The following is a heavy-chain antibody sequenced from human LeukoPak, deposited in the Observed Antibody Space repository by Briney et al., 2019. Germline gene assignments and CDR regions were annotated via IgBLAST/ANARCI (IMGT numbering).Heavy chain of an antibody. Sequence: GASVKVSCKVSGYTLTELAMHWVRQAPGKGLEWMGGFDPEDGETIYAQKFQGRVTMTEDTSTDTAYMELSSLRSEDTAVYYCATVGIPAAGTFDYXXXGXLXTVYS. CDR1: GYTLTELA. V-gene: IGHV1-24*01. J-gene: IGHJ4*02. D-gene: IGHD6-13*01. CDR3: ATVGIPAAGTFDY. CDR2: FDPEDGET.